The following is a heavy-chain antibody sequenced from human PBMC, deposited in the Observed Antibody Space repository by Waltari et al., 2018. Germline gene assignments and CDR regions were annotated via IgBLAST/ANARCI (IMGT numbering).Heavy chain of an antibody. CDR1: GFRFSNYG. J-gene: IGHJ4*02. CDR2: ISLDGNEK. D-gene: IGHD5-12*01. Sequence: QVQLVESGGGVVQPGRSLRLSCTASGFRFSNYGMHWVRQAPGKGLGWVAIISLDGNEKHYADSVKGRLTVSRDNSKNTLFLQLNSLRAEDTAVYYCAKELYPGYARRLFDYWGQGTLVTVSS. V-gene: IGHV3-30*18. CDR3: AKELYPGYARRLFDY.